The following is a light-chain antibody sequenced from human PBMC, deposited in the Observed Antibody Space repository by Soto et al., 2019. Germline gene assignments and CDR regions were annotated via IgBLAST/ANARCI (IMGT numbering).Light chain of an antibody. CDR2: GAS. CDR1: QSVISRC. Sequence: DTVLTQSPGTLSLSPGERATLSCRASQSVISRCLAWYQQKPGQAPSLLIYGASNRAAGIPDRFSGSGSGTDFTLTISRLEPEDFAVYFCQQYGSPPFSFGQGTKVEIK. J-gene: IGKJ2*03. CDR3: QQYGSPPFS. V-gene: IGKV3-20*01.